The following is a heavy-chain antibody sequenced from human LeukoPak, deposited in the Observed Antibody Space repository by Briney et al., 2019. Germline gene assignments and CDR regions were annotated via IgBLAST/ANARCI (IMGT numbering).Heavy chain of an antibody. V-gene: IGHV4-38-2*02. D-gene: IGHD6-19*01. CDR3: ARGRYSSGWYSLGYFDY. CDR2: IYHSGST. J-gene: IGHJ4*02. Sequence: SETLSLTCTVSGGSISSGYYWGWIRQPPGKGLEWIGSIYHSGSTYYNPSLKSRVTISVDTSKNQFSLKLSSVTAADTAVYYCARGRYSSGWYSLGYFDYWGQGTLVTVSS. CDR1: GGSISSGYY.